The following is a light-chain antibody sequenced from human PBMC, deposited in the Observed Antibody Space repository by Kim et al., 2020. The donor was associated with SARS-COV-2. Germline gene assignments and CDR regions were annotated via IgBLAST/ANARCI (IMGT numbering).Light chain of an antibody. J-gene: IGKJ1*01. Sequence: ASVGDRITVTCRASQSISSWLAWYQQKPGKAPKLLIYKASSLESGVPSRFSGSGSGTEFTLTISSLQPDDFATYCCQQYNSFPWTFGQGTKVDIK. CDR2: KAS. CDR3: QQYNSFPWT. CDR1: QSISSW. V-gene: IGKV1-5*03.